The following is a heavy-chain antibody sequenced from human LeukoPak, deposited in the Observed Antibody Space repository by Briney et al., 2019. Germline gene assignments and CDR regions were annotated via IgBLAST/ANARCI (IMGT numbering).Heavy chain of an antibody. Sequence: ASVKVSCKASGYTFTSYDINWLRQATGQGLEWMGWMNPNSGNTGSAQKFQGRVTMTRNTSMSTAYMELSSLRSEDMAVYYCARGQKSALTYGSGTYAYYFDYWGQGTLVTVSS. D-gene: IGHD3-10*01. J-gene: IGHJ4*02. CDR3: ARGQKSALTYGSGTYAYYFDY. V-gene: IGHV1-8*01. CDR2: MNPNSGNT. CDR1: GYTFTSYD.